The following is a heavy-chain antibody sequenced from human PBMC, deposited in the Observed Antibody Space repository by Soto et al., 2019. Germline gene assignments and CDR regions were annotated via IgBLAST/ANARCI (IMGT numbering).Heavy chain of an antibody. J-gene: IGHJ4*02. Sequence: SETLSLTCAISWGSVSSNIATWNWVRQSPSRGLEWLGRTYYRSNWNFDYALSVKSRITINPDTSKNQFSLQLNSLTPEDTAVYYCAGELDIHHGLGYWGPGTSVTVSS. CDR3: AGELDIHHGLGY. CDR2: TYYRSNWNF. V-gene: IGHV6-1*01. D-gene: IGHD6-19*01. CDR1: WGSVSSNIAT.